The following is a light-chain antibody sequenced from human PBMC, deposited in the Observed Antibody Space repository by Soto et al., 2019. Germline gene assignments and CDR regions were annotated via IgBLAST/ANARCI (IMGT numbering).Light chain of an antibody. CDR1: SSDVGTYNL. CDR3: ASYTVSGTLI. Sequence: QSALTQPASVSGSPGQSITISCTVTSSDVGTYNLVSWYQQHPGKAPKLMIYEGSKRSSGVSNRFSGSKSGNTASLTISGLQADDEADYYCASYTVSGTLIFGGGTKVTVL. V-gene: IGLV2-23*01. CDR2: EGS. J-gene: IGLJ2*01.